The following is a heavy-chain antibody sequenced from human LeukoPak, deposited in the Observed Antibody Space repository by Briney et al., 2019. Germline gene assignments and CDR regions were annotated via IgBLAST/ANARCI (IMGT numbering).Heavy chain of an antibody. CDR2: IIPIFGTA. Sequence: ASVKVSCKASGGTFSSYAISWVRQAPGQGLEWMGGIIPIFGTANYAQKFQGRVTITADESTSTAYMELSSLRSEDTAVYYCARDQYGLYNWNDPRFDPWGQGTLVTVSS. V-gene: IGHV1-69*01. CDR1: GGTFSSYA. J-gene: IGHJ5*02. D-gene: IGHD1-1*01. CDR3: ARDQYGLYNWNDPRFDP.